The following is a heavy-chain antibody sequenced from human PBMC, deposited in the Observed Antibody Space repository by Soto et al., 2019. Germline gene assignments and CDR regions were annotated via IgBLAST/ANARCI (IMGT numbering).Heavy chain of an antibody. Sequence: QERLVQSGAEVRKPGSSVKVSCKVTGGTSTRYAFNWVRQAPGQGLEWMGGIVPRFGTSKYAQKFQGRVTITADTSTNIAYMELRSLRSEDTAVYYCNRGSEYDFWSGYLWGQGTLVSVSS. CDR2: IVPRFGTS. V-gene: IGHV1-69*06. D-gene: IGHD3-3*01. J-gene: IGHJ4*02. CDR1: GGTSTRYA. CDR3: NRGSEYDFWSGYL.